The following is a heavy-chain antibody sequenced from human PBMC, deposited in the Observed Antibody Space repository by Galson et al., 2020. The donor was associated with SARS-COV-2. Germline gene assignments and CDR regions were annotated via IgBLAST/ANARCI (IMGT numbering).Heavy chain of an antibody. Sequence: SGPTLVKPTQTLTLTCTFSGLSLSTSGMCVSWIRQPPGKALEWLALIDWDDDKYYSTSLKTRLTLSKDTSKNQVVLTMTNMDPVDTATYYCARRFLGGVAGTLDAFDIWGQGTMVTVSS. D-gene: IGHD6-19*01. CDR1: GLSLSTSGMC. J-gene: IGHJ3*02. CDR3: ARRFLGGVAGTLDAFDI. V-gene: IGHV2-70*01. CDR2: IDWDDDK.